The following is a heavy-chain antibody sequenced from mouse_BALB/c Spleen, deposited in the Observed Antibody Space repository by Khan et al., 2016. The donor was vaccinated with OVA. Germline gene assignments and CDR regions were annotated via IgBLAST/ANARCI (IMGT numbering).Heavy chain of an antibody. J-gene: IGHJ3*01. CDR3: NTGDGYSAWFAY. V-gene: IGHV14-4*02. CDR1: GFNIKDYY. Sequence: DVQLQVAGAELVRSGASVKLSCIGSGFNIKDYYMHWVKQRPEQGLEWIGWIDPENGDTEYAPKFQGKATMTADTSSNTAYLQLSSLTSEDTAVYYCNTGDGYSAWFAYWGQGTLVTVSA. D-gene: IGHD2-3*01. CDR2: IDPENGDT.